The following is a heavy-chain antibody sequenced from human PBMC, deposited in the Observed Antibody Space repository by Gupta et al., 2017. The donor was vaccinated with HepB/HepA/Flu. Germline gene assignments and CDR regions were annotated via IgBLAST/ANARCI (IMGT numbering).Heavy chain of an antibody. V-gene: IGHV5-51*01. CDR2: IYAGDSDT. CDR1: GYNFASYW. Sequence: EVQLVQSGAEVKKPGESVMISCKGSGYNFASYWIGWVRQMPGKGLEWMGIIYAGDSDTRYSPSFQGQVTLSVDKSITTAYLQWSSLKASDTAMYYCARLEYSSSSADFWGQGTLVTVSS. CDR3: ARLEYSSSSADF. J-gene: IGHJ4*02. D-gene: IGHD6-6*01.